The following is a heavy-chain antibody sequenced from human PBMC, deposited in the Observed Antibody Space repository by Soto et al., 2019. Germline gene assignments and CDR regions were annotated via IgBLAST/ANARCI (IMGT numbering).Heavy chain of an antibody. CDR3: ARSIAARRFDY. CDR2: IYYSGST. CDR1: GGSISSGDYY. V-gene: IGHV4-30-4*01. D-gene: IGHD6-6*01. Sequence: SETLSLTCTVSGGSISSGDYYWSWIRQPPGKGLEWIGYIYYSGSTYYNPSLKSRVTISVDTSKNQFPLKLSSVTAADTAVYYCARSIAARRFDYWGQGTLVTVSS. J-gene: IGHJ4*02.